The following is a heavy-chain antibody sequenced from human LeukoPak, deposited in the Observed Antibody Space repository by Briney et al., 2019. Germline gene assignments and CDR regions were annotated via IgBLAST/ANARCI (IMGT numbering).Heavy chain of an antibody. CDR1: GYTFTGYY. CDR3: ARGGLGYYDSSGYPYYFDY. D-gene: IGHD3-22*01. J-gene: IGHJ4*02. Sequence: ASVKVSCKASGYTFTGYYMHWVRQAPGQGLEWMGIINPSGGSTSYAQKFQGRVTMTRDTSTSTVYMELSSLRSEDTAVYYCARGGLGYYDSSGYPYYFDYWGQGTLVTVSS. CDR2: INPSGGST. V-gene: IGHV1-46*01.